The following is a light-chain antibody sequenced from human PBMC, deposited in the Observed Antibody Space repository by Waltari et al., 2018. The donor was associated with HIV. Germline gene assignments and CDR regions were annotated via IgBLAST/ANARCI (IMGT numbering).Light chain of an antibody. CDR2: LAL. CDR3: MQGLHIPVIS. V-gene: IGKV2-28*01. CDR1: ERLLHRNGDNF. Sequence: DIVVTQSPLSLPVTLGAPASISCRSSERLLHRNGDNFLDWYVQKPGLVPQILIYLALNRATGVAARFRSRGSGANFTLSISRVKAGDVGVYYCMQGLHIPVISFGQGTRLEIK. J-gene: IGKJ5*01.